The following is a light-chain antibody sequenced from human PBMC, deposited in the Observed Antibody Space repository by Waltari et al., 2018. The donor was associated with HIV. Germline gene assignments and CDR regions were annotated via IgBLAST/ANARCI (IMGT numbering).Light chain of an antibody. CDR2: EVR. V-gene: IGLV2-14*01. CDR1: RSDVGAYKY. Sequence: QSALTQPASVSGSLGQSITLSSPGSRSDVGAYKYSPCYQQHPGKAPKLIIYEVRDRPSGVSNRFSGSKSGNTATLTISGLRAEDEATYYCSSYTVTSTLIFGGGTDLTV. J-gene: IGLJ2*01. CDR3: SSYTVTSTLI.